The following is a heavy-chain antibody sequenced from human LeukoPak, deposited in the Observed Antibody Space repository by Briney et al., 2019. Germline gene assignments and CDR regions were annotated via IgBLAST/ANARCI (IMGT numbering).Heavy chain of an antibody. Sequence: ASVKVSCKASGYTFMHYGINWVRQAPGQGLEWLGWISANNGDTNYAQKLQGRGTMTTDTSTSTAYMELRSLTSDDTAVYYCARRGPTPYYYYMDVWGNGTTVTVSS. CDR1: GYTFMHYG. CDR3: ARRGPTPYYYYMDV. CDR2: ISANNGDT. V-gene: IGHV1-18*01. D-gene: IGHD2-15*01. J-gene: IGHJ6*03.